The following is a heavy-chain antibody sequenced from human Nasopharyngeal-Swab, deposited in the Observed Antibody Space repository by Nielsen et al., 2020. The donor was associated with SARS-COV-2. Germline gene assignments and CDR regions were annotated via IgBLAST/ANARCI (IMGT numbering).Heavy chain of an antibody. J-gene: IGHJ5*02. CDR1: GFTFSDYY. CDR2: ISSSGSTI. CDR3: ARDGVSRDIVVVPAASNWFDP. Sequence: GGSLRLSCAASGFTFSDYYMSWIRQAPGKGLEWVSYISSSGSTIYYADSVKGRFTISRDNAKNSLYLQMSSLRAEDTAVYYCARDGVSRDIVVVPAASNWFDPWGQGTLVTVSS. D-gene: IGHD2-2*01. V-gene: IGHV3-11*01.